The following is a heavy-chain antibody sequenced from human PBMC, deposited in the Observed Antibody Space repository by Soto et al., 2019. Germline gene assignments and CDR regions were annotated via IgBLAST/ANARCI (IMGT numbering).Heavy chain of an antibody. J-gene: IGHJ6*03. V-gene: IGHV4-34*01. Sequence: KASETLSLTCAVYGGSFSGYYWSWIRQSPGKGLEWIGEINHSGSTNYNPSLKSRVTISVDTSKNQFSLKLSSVTAADTAVYYCAREVVQDLYYYYYYMDVWGKGTTVTVSS. CDR3: AREVVQDLYYYYYYMDV. D-gene: IGHD2-2*01. CDR2: INHSGST. CDR1: GGSFSGYY.